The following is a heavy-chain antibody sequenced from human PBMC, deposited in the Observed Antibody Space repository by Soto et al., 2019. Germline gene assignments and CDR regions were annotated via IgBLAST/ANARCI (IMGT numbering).Heavy chain of an antibody. CDR2: IIPILGIA. CDR3: ARDLQHYYDSSGYRSDFYYGMDV. D-gene: IGHD3-22*01. J-gene: IGHJ6*02. Sequence: ASVKVSCKASGGTFSSYTISWVRQAPGQGLEWMGRIIPILGIANYAQKFQGRVTITADKSTSTAYMELSSLRSEDTAVYYCARDLQHYYDSSGYRSDFYYGMDVWGQGTTVTVSS. V-gene: IGHV1-69*04. CDR1: GGTFSSYT.